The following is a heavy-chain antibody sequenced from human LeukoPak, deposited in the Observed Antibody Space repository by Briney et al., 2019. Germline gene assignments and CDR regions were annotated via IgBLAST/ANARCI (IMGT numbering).Heavy chain of an antibody. V-gene: IGHV3-74*01. CDR1: GFTLSSYW. CDR2: INSDGSST. J-gene: IGHJ4*02. CDR3: ARDDNWNDVGFDY. D-gene: IGHD1-1*01. Sequence: GGSLRLSCAASGFTLSSYWMHWVRQAPGKGLVWVSRINSDGSSTSYADSVKGRFTISRDNAKNSLYLQMNSLRAEDTAVYYCARDDNWNDVGFDYWGQGTLVTVSS.